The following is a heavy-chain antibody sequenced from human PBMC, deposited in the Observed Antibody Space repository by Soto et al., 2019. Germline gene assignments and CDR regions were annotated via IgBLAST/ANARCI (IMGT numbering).Heavy chain of an antibody. V-gene: IGHV3-30*18. CDR1: GFTFSSYG. D-gene: IGHD3-10*01. CDR3: AKDPQDYYGSGSYPNWFDP. Sequence: GGSLRLSCAASGFTFSSYGMYWVRQAPGKGLEWVAVISYDGSNKYYADSVKGRFTISRDNSKNTLYLQMNSLRAEDTAVYYCAKDPQDYYGSGSYPNWFDPWGQGTLVTVSS. CDR2: ISYDGSNK. J-gene: IGHJ5*02.